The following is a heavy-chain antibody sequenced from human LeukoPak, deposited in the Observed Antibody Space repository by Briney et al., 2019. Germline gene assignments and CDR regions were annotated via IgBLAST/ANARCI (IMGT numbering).Heavy chain of an antibody. CDR1: GFSFNNYA. CDR2: ISGSEDRT. D-gene: IGHD3-16*02. CDR3: SKTYRADP. J-gene: IGHJ5*02. Sequence: GGSLRLSCVGSGFSFNNYAISWVRQAPGKGLEWVSGISGSEDRTHYADSVKGRFTISRDHSKNTVFLQMNSLRVDDTAVYYCSKTYRADPWGQGTLVSVSS. V-gene: IGHV3-23*01.